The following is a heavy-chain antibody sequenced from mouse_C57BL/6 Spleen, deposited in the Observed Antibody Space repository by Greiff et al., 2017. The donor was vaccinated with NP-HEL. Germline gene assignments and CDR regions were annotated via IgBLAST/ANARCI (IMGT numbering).Heavy chain of an antibody. D-gene: IGHD1-1*01. V-gene: IGHV1-64*01. CDR2: IHPNSGST. CDR1: GYTFTSYW. Sequence: VQLQQPGAELVKPGASVKLSCKASGYTFTSYWMHWVKQRPGQGLEWIGMIHPNSGSTNYNEKFKSKATLTVDKSSSTDYMQLSSLTSEDSAVYYCARITTVVATDWYFDVWGTGTTVTVSS. CDR3: ARITTVVATDWYFDV. J-gene: IGHJ1*03.